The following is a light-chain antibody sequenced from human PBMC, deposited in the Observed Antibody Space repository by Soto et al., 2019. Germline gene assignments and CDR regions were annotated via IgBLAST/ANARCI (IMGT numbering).Light chain of an antibody. Sequence: QLVLTQPPSASGTPGQRVTISCSGSSSNIGSNAVNWYQQLPGTAPKLLIYCTNQRPSGVADRFSGSKSGSSASLAISGLQSEDEADYYCAAWDDSLNGLFGGGTKLTVL. CDR3: AAWDDSLNGL. V-gene: IGLV1-44*01. J-gene: IGLJ2*01. CDR2: CTN. CDR1: SSNIGSNA.